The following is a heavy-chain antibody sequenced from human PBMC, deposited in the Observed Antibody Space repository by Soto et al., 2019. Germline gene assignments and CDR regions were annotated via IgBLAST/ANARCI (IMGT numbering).Heavy chain of an antibody. V-gene: IGHV1-18*01. Sequence: QVQLVQSGAEVKKPGASVKVSCKASGYTFTSYGISWVRQAPGQGLEWMGWISAYNGNTNYAQKLQGRVTMTTDTSKSTANMELRSLRSDDTALHYCARDAGDGDYIRSYYSCGMDVWGQGTTVTGSS. D-gene: IGHD4-17*01. CDR2: ISAYNGNT. CDR1: GYTFTSYG. CDR3: ARDAGDGDYIRSYYSCGMDV. J-gene: IGHJ6*02.